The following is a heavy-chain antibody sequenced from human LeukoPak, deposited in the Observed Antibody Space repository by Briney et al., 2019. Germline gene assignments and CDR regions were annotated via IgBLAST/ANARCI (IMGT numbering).Heavy chain of an antibody. D-gene: IGHD6-19*01. CDR3: ARSLAGNHYYYMDV. J-gene: IGHJ6*03. CDR1: GYTFTNYG. V-gene: IGHV1-8*01. Sequence: ASVKVSCMASGYTFTNYGINWVRQATGQGLEWMGWMNPYSGNTGYAQKFQGRVTMTRNTSIRTAYMELSSLRSEDTAVYYCARSLAGNHYYYMDVWGKGTTVTVSS. CDR2: MNPYSGNT.